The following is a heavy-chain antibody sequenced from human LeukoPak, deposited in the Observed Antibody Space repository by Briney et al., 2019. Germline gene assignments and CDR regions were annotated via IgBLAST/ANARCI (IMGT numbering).Heavy chain of an antibody. V-gene: IGHV3-21*01. CDR1: GFTFSSYS. Sequence: GSLRLSCAASGFTFSSYSMNWVRQAPGKGLEWVSSISSSSSYIYYADSEKGRFTISRDNAKNSLYLQMNSLRAEDTAVYYCARFGWILANYYYGMDVWGQGTTVTVSS. D-gene: IGHD3-16*01. CDR2: ISSSSSYI. J-gene: IGHJ6*02. CDR3: ARFGWILANYYYGMDV.